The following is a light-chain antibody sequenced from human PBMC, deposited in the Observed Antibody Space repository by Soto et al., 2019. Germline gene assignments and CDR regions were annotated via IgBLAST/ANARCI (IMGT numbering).Light chain of an antibody. CDR1: TSNIGNNF. CDR3: GTWDGSLSAGV. CDR2: ENI. V-gene: IGLV1-51*02. J-gene: IGLJ2*01. Sequence: QSALTQPPSVSAAPGQKVTTSCSGSTSNIGNNFVSWYQQLPGTAPKLLIYENIKRPSGIPDRFSGSKSGTSATLGITGLETGDEADYYCGTWDGSLSAGVFGGGTKLTVL.